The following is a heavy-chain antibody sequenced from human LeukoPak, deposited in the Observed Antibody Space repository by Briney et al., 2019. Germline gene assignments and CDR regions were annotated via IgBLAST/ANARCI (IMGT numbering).Heavy chain of an antibody. J-gene: IGHJ4*02. D-gene: IGHD6-19*01. CDR1: GFSFNNDW. Sequence: GGSLRLSCATSGFSFNNDWMDWVRQAPGKGLEWVANIRQDGSEKFYVDSVKGRFTISRDNAKNSLYLQMNSLRADDTAVYYCARVFGSGSYIDYWGQGTLVTVSS. CDR3: ARVFGSGSYIDY. CDR2: IRQDGSEK. V-gene: IGHV3-7*01.